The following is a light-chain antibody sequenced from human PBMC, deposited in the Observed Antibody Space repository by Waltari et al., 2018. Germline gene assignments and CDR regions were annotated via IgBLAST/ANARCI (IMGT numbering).Light chain of an antibody. V-gene: IGLV9-49*01. CDR3: GADHGSGSNFAVV. J-gene: IGLJ2*01. CDR2: VGTGGIVG. Sequence: QPVLTQPPSASASLGASVTLTCTLSSGYSNYKVDWYQQRPGKGPRFVMRVGTGGIVGSKGDGIPARLSVVGSGLNRDLTIKNIQEEDESDYHCGADHGSGSNFAVVFGGGTKLTVL. CDR1: SGYSNYK.